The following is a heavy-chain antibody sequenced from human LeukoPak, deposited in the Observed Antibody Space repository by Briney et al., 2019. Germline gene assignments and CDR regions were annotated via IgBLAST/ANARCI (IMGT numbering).Heavy chain of an antibody. Sequence: PSETLSLTCTVGGGSISSYYWIGIRQPPRKGLDGIGWIYYSGSTNYNPSLKSRVTISVDRSKNQFSLKRVSVTAADTAVYYCARPDVVSGWYYFDYWGQGPLVTVSS. V-gene: IGHV4-59*08. CDR3: ARPDVVSGWYYFDY. CDR1: GGSISSYY. J-gene: IGHJ4*02. CDR2: IYYSGST. D-gene: IGHD6-19*01.